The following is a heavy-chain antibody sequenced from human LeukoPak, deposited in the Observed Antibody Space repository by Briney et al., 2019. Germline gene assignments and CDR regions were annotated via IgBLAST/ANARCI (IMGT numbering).Heavy chain of an antibody. CDR3: ARRGSSTFFGYFDY. Sequence: SETLSLTCTVSGGSISGYYWSWIRQPPGKGLEWIGYTYYSGSTNYNPSLKSRVTISVDTSKNQFSLKLSSVTAADTAVCYCARRGSSTFFGYFDYWGQGTLVTVSS. CDR2: TYYSGST. V-gene: IGHV4-59*01. CDR1: GGSISGYY. J-gene: IGHJ4*02. D-gene: IGHD2-2*01.